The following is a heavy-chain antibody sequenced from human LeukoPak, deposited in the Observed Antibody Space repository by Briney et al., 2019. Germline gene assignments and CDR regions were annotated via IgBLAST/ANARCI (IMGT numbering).Heavy chain of an antibody. CDR1: GGSISSNY. J-gene: IGHJ4*02. Sequence: SETLSLTCTVSGGSISSNYWNWIRLPPGRGLEWIGYIYYSGSTHYNPSLKSRVTISLDTSKSQFSLKLSSVTAADTAVYYCARVGSGWATSFDYWGQGTLVTVSS. D-gene: IGHD6-19*01. V-gene: IGHV4-59*12. CDR3: ARVGSGWATSFDY. CDR2: IYYSGST.